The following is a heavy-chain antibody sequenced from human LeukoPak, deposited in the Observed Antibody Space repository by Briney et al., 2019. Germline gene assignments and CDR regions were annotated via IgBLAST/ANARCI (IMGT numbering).Heavy chain of an antibody. CDR1: GFTFSSYA. V-gene: IGHV3-23*01. CDR3: AKDPPGGWLVALNWFDP. CDR2: ISGSGGST. J-gene: IGHJ5*02. Sequence: SGGSLRLSCAASGFTFSSYAMSWVRQAPGKGLEWVSAISGSGGSTYYADSVKGRFTISRDNSKNTLYLQMNSLRAEDTAVYYCAKDPPGGWLVALNWFDPWGQGTLVTVSS. D-gene: IGHD6-19*01.